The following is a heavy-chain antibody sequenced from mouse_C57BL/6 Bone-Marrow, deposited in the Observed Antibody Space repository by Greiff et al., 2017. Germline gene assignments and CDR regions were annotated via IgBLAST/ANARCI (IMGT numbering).Heavy chain of an antibody. CDR1: GYTFTDYN. CDR2: INPNNGGT. CDR3: ARSSMVTPYYYAMDY. V-gene: IGHV1-18*01. D-gene: IGHD2-2*01. J-gene: IGHJ4*01. Sequence: VHVKQSGPELVKPGASVKIPCKASGYTFTDYNMDWVKQSHGKSLEWIGDINPNNGGTIYNQKFKGKATLTVDKSSSTAYMELRSLTSEHTAVYYCARSSMVTPYYYAMDYWGQGTSVTVSS.